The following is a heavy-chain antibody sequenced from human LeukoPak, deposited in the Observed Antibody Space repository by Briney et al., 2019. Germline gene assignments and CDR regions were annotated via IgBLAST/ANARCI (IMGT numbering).Heavy chain of an antibody. J-gene: IGHJ4*02. CDR3: ARGRILYYFDY. Sequence: PGGSLRLSCAASGFTFSSYTMNWVRQAPGKGLEWVANIKQDGSEKYYVDSVKGRFTISRDNAKNSLYLQMNSLRAEDTAVYYCARGRILYYFDYWGQGTLVTVSS. V-gene: IGHV3-7*01. CDR2: IKQDGSEK. D-gene: IGHD2/OR15-2a*01. CDR1: GFTFSSYT.